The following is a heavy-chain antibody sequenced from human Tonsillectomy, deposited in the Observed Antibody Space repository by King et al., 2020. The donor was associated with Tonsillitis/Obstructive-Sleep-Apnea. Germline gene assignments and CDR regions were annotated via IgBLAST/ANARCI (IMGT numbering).Heavy chain of an antibody. V-gene: IGHV3-23*04. CDR2: ISGSGGST. CDR1: GFTFSSYA. Sequence: VQLVESGGGLVQPGGSLRLSCAASGFTFSSYAMSWVRQAPGKGLEWVSAISGSGGSTYYADSVKGRFTISRDNSKNTLYLQMNSLRAEDRAVYYCAKTLPSSVYYYYGMDVWGQGTTVTVSS. D-gene: IGHD2-15*01. CDR3: AKTLPSSVYYYYGMDV. J-gene: IGHJ6*02.